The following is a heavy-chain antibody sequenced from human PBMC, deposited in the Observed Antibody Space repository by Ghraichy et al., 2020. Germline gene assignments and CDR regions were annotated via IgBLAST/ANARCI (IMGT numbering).Heavy chain of an antibody. D-gene: IGHD4-17*01. CDR3: ARENGDYGDYFDY. CDR1: GFIFSSYW. J-gene: IGHJ4*02. Sequence: GESLRLSCAASGFIFSSYWMSWVRQAPGKGLEWVANINQDESEKYYVDSVKGRFTISRDYAKKSVYLQMNSLRAEDTAVYYCARENGDYGDYFDYWGQGTLVTVSS. CDR2: INQDESEK. V-gene: IGHV3-7*03.